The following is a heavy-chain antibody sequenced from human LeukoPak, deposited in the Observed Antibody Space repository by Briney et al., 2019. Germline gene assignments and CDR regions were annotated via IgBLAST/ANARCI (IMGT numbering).Heavy chain of an antibody. D-gene: IGHD7-27*01. J-gene: IGHJ4*02. V-gene: IGHV3-23*01. CDR2: ITGSGSGA. Sequence: GGSLRLSCAASGFTFSSFAINWVRQAPGKGLEWVSVITGSGSGADYADSVKGRFTVSRDNSKNTLFLQMNSLRAEDTAVYYCAKDGGLWVSAHWGDSWGRGTLVTVSS. CDR3: AKDGGLWVSAHWGDS. CDR1: GFTFSSFA.